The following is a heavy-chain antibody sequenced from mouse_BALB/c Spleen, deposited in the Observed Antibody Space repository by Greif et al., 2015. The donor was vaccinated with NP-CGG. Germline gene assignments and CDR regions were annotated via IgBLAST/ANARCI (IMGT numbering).Heavy chain of an antibody. V-gene: IGHV5-4*02. Sequence: EVQRVESGGGLVKPGGSLKLSCAASGFTFSDYYMYWVRQTPEKRLEWVATISDGGSYTYYPDSVKGRFTISRDNAKNNLYLQMSSLKSEDTAMYYCARGGNDAMDYWGQGTSVTVSS. CDR2: ISDGGSYT. CDR3: ARGGNDAMDY. J-gene: IGHJ4*01. D-gene: IGHD2-1*01. CDR1: GFTFSDYY.